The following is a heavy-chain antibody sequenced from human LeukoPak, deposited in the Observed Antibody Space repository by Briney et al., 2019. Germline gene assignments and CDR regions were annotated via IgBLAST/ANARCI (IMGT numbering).Heavy chain of an antibody. Sequence: GSLRLSCAASGFTFSSYAMSWVRQAPGKGLEWIGSIYYSGSTYYNPSLKSRVTISVDTSKNQFSLKLSSVTAADTAVYYCARRGTKDYWGQGTLVTVSS. CDR2: IYYSGST. V-gene: IGHV4-39*01. J-gene: IGHJ4*02. CDR1: GFTFSSYA. CDR3: ARRGTKDY. D-gene: IGHD1-1*01.